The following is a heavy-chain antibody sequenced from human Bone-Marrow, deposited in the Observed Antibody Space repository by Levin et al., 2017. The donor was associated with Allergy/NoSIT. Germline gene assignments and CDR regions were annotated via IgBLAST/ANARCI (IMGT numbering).Heavy chain of an antibody. D-gene: IGHD6-19*01. V-gene: IGHV5-51*01. CDR3: ARPSSGWSAHAFDI. J-gene: IGHJ3*02. Sequence: PGGSLRLSCKGSGYSFTSYWIGWVRQMPGKGLEWMGIIYPGDSDTRYSPSFQGQVTISADKSISTAYLQWSSLKASDTAMYYCARPSSGWSAHAFDIWGQGTMVTVSS. CDR2: IYPGDSDT. CDR1: GYSFTSYW.